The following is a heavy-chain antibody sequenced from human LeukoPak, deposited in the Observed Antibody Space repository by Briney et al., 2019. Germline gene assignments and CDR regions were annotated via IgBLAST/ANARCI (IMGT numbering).Heavy chain of an antibody. J-gene: IGHJ6*04. CDR1: GFSVSSNY. V-gene: IGHV3-53*01. D-gene: IGHD1-26*01. CDR3: ARREWEFRCMDV. Sequence: GSLRLSCAASGFSVSSNYMNWVRQAPGKGLDWVSVIYDGGDKHYADSVRGRFIISRDSSTNTLYLQMTSLRVEDTAVYYCARREWEFRCMDVWGKGTTVTISS. CDR2: IYDGGDK.